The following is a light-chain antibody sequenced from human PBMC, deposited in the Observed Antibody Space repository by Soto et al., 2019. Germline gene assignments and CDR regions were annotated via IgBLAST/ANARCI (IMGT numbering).Light chain of an antibody. CDR1: SSDVGGYDY. CDR3: SSYTGTSTFV. Sequence: QSALTQPASVSGSPGQSITISCTGTSSDVGGYDYVSWYQQLPGKAPKLMIYDVNNRPSGVSNRFSGSKSGNTDSLTISGLQTEDEADYYCSSYTGTSTFVFGGGTKLTVL. CDR2: DVN. J-gene: IGLJ2*01. V-gene: IGLV2-14*01.